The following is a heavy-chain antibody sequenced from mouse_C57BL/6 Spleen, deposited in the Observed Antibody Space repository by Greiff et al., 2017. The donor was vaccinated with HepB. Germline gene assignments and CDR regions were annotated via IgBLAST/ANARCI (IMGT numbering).Heavy chain of an antibody. V-gene: IGHV1-82*01. CDR3: ARSAYYSNYDY. Sequence: VKLQESGPELVKPGASVKISCKASGYAFSSSWMNWVKQRPGKGLEWIGRIYPGDGDTNYNGKFKGKATLTADKSSSTAYMQLSSLTSEDSAVYFCARSAYYSNYDYWGQGTTLTVSS. CDR1: GYAFSSSW. CDR2: IYPGDGDT. J-gene: IGHJ2*01. D-gene: IGHD2-5*01.